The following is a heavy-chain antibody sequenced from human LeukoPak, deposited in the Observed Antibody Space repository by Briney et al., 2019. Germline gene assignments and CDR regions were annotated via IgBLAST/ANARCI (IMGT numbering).Heavy chain of an antibody. CDR2: ISWNSGSI. J-gene: IGHJ6*02. CDR1: GFTFDDYA. CDR3: AKDTVWFGELTPLDYGMDV. V-gene: IGHV3-9*01. Sequence: TGGSLRLSCAASGFTFDDYAMHWVRQAPGKGLEWVSGISWNSGSIGYADSVKGRFTISRDNAKNSLYLQMNSLRAEDTALYYCAKDTVWFGELTPLDYGMDVWGQGTTVTVSS. D-gene: IGHD3-10*01.